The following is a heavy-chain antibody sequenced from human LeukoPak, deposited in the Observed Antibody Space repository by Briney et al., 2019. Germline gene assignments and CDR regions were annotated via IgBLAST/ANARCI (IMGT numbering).Heavy chain of an antibody. CDR1: GXSISSGGDY. V-gene: IGHV4-31*02. CDR3: ASYITFGGVIVNAFDI. D-gene: IGHD3-16*02. J-gene: IGHJ3*02. Sequence: KPSETLSLTWTVSGXSISSGGDYWSWIRQHPGKGLEWIGYIYYSGSTYYNPSLKSRVTISVDTSKNQFSLKLSSVTAADTAVYYCASYITFGGVIVNAFDIWGQGTMVTVSS. CDR2: IYYSGST.